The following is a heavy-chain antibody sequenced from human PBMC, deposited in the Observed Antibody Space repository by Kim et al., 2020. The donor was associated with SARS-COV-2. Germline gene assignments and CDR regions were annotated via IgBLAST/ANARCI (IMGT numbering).Heavy chain of an antibody. Sequence: GGSLRLSCAASGFTFSSYGMHWVRQAPGKGLEWVAVIWYDGSNKYYADSVKGRFTISRDNSKNTLYLQMNSLRAEDTAVYYCARVGDSSGWWGGYYYYGMDVWGQGTTVTVSS. V-gene: IGHV3-33*01. D-gene: IGHD6-19*01. J-gene: IGHJ6*02. CDR1: GFTFSSYG. CDR2: IWYDGSNK. CDR3: ARVGDSSGWWGGYYYYGMDV.